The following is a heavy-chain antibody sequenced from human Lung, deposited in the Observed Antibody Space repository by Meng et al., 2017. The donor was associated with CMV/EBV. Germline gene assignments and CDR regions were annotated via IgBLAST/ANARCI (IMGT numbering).Heavy chain of an antibody. CDR3: ARGDEEGGCFDN. Sequence: SETLSLTXTVSRGSVTGSSSYWTWIRQPPGKGLEWIGYVYYDGSTNYNPSLKSRVTISLDTSKNQFSLDLRSVTTADTAVYYCARGDEEGGCFDNWGQGTLVTVSS. D-gene: IGHD3-16*01. J-gene: IGHJ4*02. CDR2: VYYDGST. CDR1: RGSVTGSSSY. V-gene: IGHV4-61*01.